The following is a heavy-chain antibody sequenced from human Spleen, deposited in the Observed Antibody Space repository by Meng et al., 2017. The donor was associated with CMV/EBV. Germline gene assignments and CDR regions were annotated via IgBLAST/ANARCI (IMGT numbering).Heavy chain of an antibody. D-gene: IGHD2-2*02. J-gene: IGHJ4*02. CDR3: AKGPGYKAAKFYFDY. Sequence: GESLKISCAASGFTVSSNYMSWVRQAPGKGLEWVSVIYSGGSTYYADSVKGRFTISRDNSKNTLYLQMNSLRAEDTAVYYCAKGPGYKAAKFYFDYWGQGTLVTVSS. V-gene: IGHV3-66*02. CDR2: IYSGGST. CDR1: GFTVSSNY.